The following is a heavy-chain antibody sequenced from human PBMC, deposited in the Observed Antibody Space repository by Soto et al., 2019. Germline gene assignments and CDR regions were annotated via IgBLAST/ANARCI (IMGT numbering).Heavy chain of an antibody. V-gene: IGHV3-30-3*01. CDR2: ISYDGSNK. D-gene: IGHD3-3*01. CDR3: ARGRFLEWSTYYYGMDV. Sequence: GGSLRFSCAASGFTFSSYAIHWVRQAPGKGLEWVAVISYDGSNKYYADSVKGRFTISRDNSKNTLYLQMNSLRAEDTAVYYCARGRFLEWSTYYYGMDVWGQGTTVTVSS. CDR1: GFTFSSYA. J-gene: IGHJ6*02.